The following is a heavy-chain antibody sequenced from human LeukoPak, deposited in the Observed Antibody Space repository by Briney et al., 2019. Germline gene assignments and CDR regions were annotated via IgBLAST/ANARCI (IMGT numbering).Heavy chain of an antibody. Sequence: SETLSLTCTVSGASLSSYYWSWLRQPAGKGLEWIGRIYSRGSRNYNPSLNSRVTMSVDTSKNQFSLKLSSVTAADTAVYHCARDLVGATGFDNWGQGTLVTVSP. CDR1: GASLSSYY. J-gene: IGHJ4*02. D-gene: IGHD1-26*01. CDR2: IYSRGSR. CDR3: ARDLVGATGFDN. V-gene: IGHV4-4*07.